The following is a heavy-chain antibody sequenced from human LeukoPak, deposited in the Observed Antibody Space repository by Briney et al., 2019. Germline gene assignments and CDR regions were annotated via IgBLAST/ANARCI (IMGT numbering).Heavy chain of an antibody. CDR2: IYYSGST. V-gene: IGHV4-39*07. CDR1: GGSISSSSYY. D-gene: IGHD5-24*01. CDR3: ARGRDGYRTLYTA. Sequence: PSETLSLTCTVSGGSISSSSYYWGWIRQPPGKGLEWIGSIYYSGSTNYNPSLKSRVTISVDTSKNQFSLKLSSVTAADTAVYYCARGRDGYRTLYTAWGQGTLVTVSS. J-gene: IGHJ5*02.